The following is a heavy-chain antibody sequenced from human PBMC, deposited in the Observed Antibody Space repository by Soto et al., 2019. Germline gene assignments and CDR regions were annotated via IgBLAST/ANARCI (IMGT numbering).Heavy chain of an antibody. CDR2: IVPIFATP. CDR3: AREGRGRDFDY. CDR1: GGSFSSYA. D-gene: IGHD5-12*01. J-gene: IGHJ4*02. V-gene: IGHV1-69*06. Sequence: GASVKVSCKASGGSFSSYAFTWVRLAPGQGLECMGGIVPIFATPNYAQKLQGRVTITADRSTNTVYMELSSLTSEDTALYFCAREGRGRDFDYWGQETLVTVSS.